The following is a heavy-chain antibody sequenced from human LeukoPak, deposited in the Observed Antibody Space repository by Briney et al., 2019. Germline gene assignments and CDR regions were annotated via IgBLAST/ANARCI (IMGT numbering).Heavy chain of an antibody. V-gene: IGHV3-9*01. CDR3: AKDVKGYYYYYGMDV. J-gene: IGHJ6*02. CDR1: GFTFDDYA. Sequence: GRSLRLSCAASGFTFDDYAMHWVRQAPGKGLEWVSGISWNSGSIGYADSVKGRFTISRDNAKNSLYLQMNSLRAEDTALYYCAKDVKGYYYYYGMDVWGQGTTVPSP. CDR2: ISWNSGSI.